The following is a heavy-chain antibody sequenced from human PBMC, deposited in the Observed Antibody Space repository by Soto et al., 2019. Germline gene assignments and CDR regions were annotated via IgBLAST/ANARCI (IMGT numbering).Heavy chain of an antibody. D-gene: IGHD6-19*01. J-gene: IGHJ5*02. CDR2: LSGSGTST. CDR1: GFSFVNYA. V-gene: IGHV3-23*01. Sequence: EVQLLESGGGLVQPGGSLRLSCAASGFSFVNYAMNWVRQAPGKGLEWVSGLSGSGTSTYYADSVKGRFTISRDNSRDTLFLQMNSMTADDTAVYYCAKATTNGGWFNPVDAGGQGALVTVSS. CDR3: AKATTNGGWFNPVDA.